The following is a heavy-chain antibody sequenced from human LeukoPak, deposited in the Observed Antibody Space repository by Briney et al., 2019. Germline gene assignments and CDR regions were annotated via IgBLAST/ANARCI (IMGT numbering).Heavy chain of an antibody. V-gene: IGHV4-39*07. Sequence: SETLSLTCTVSGGSISSSGYYWSWIRQPPGKGLEWIGEINHSGSANYNPSLKSRVTISVDTSKNQFSLKLSSVTAADTAVYYCARVGSSSCDYWGQGTLVTVSS. D-gene: IGHD6-13*01. J-gene: IGHJ4*02. CDR3: ARVGSSSCDY. CDR2: INHSGSA. CDR1: GGSISSSGYY.